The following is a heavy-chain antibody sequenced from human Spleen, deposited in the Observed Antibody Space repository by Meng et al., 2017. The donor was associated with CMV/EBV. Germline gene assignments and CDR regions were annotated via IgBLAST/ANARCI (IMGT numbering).Heavy chain of an antibody. CDR1: GFTFSSYA. J-gene: IGHJ6*02. CDR3: ASGVIGRTYYYYGMDV. CDR2: ISYDGSNK. D-gene: IGHD1-26*01. V-gene: IGHV3-30-3*01. Sequence: GESLKISCAASGFTFSSYAMHWVRQAPGKGLEWVAVISYDGSNKYYADSVKGRFTISRDNSKNTLYLQMNSLRAEDTAVYYCASGVIGRTYYYYGMDVWGQGTTVTVS.